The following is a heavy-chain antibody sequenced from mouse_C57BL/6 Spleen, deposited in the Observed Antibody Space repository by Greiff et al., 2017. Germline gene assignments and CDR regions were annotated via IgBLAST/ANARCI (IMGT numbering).Heavy chain of an antibody. V-gene: IGHV1-53*01. D-gene: IGHD2-13*01. CDR1: GYTFTSYW. Sequence: QVQLQQPGTELVKPGASVKLSCKASGYTFTSYWMHWVKQRPGQGLEWIGNINPSNGGTTYNEKFKSKATLTVDKSSSTAYMQLSSLTSEDSAVYYGARRDYNFWYFDVWGTGTTVTVSS. CDR2: INPSNGGT. J-gene: IGHJ1*03. CDR3: ARRDYNFWYFDV.